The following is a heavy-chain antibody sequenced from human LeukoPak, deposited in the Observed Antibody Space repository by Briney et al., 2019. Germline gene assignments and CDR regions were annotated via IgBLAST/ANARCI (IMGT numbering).Heavy chain of an antibody. CDR2: IYGGGTT. J-gene: IGHJ5*02. CDR3: ARALAFGGWLDP. V-gene: IGHV3-53*01. CDR1: GFTVSSTY. Sequence: GGSLRLSCAASGFTVSSTYMNWVRQVPGKGLEWVSVIYGGGTTFYADSVKGRFTVSGDNSKNTLFLQMNSLRAEDTAVYYCARALAFGGWLDPWGRGTLVTVSS. D-gene: IGHD3-16*01.